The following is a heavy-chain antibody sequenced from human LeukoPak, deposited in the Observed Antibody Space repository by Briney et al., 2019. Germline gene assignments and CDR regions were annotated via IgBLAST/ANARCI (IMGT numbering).Heavy chain of an antibody. D-gene: IGHD3-10*02. Sequence: GASVKASCNSSAYTFINSFISWLRQAPGHGLEWWVWIIPHSHTTHYTAKLQGRVTMPTDTSTNTFSMELRSMTYDGTGVYFCARGQTMYDWGQGTPVTASS. CDR1: AYTFINSF. CDR2: IIPHSHTT. V-gene: IGHV1-18*01. CDR3: ARGQTMYD. J-gene: IGHJ4*02.